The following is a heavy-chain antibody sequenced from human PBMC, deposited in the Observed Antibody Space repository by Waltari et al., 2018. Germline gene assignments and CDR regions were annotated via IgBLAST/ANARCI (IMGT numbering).Heavy chain of an antibody. CDR2: IITVLGIA. V-gene: IGHV1-69*02. CDR1: GGTFSSYT. D-gene: IGHD6-13*01. CDR3: ARAGPVYSSSWYPIDY. J-gene: IGHJ4*02. Sequence: QVQLVQSGAEVKKPGSSVKVSCKASGGTFSSYTISWVRQAPGQGLEWRGRIITVLGIANYAQKFQGRVTITADKSTSTADMELSSLRSEDTAVYYCARAGPVYSSSWYPIDYWRQGTLVTVSS.